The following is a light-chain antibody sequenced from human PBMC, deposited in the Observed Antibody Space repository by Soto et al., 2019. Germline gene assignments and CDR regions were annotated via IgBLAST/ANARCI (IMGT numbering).Light chain of an antibody. CDR1: QGICNY. CDR3: RMLD. V-gene: IGKV1-9*01. Sequence: DIQLTQSPSFLSASLGDRVTITCRASQGICNYLAWYQQKPGKDPSPLIYATSTLQSGVTSRFNGGGSGTEFNRTISSLQPEEFATYFCRMLDFGQGTKLEIK. CDR2: ATS. J-gene: IGKJ2*01.